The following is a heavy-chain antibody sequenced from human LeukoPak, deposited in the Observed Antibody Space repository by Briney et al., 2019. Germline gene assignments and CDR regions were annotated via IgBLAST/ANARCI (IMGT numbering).Heavy chain of an antibody. J-gene: IGHJ4*02. CDR3: ARVWVGRKYYDFWSGYYDFDY. V-gene: IGHV1-18*01. Sequence: ASVTVSCKASGYTFTSYGISWVRQAPGQGLEWMGRISAYNGNTNYAQKLQGRVTMTTDTSTSTAYMELRSLRSDNTAVYYCARVWVGRKYYDFWSGYYDFDYWGQGTLVTVSS. CDR2: ISAYNGNT. D-gene: IGHD3-3*01. CDR1: GYTFTSYG.